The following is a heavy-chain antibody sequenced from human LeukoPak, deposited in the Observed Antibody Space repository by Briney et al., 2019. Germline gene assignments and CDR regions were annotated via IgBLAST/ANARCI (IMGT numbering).Heavy chain of an antibody. CDR2: ISYDGSNK. J-gene: IGHJ4*02. CDR3: ARPSSGWYSSLTEYYFDY. CDR1: GFTFSSYA. V-gene: IGHV3-30-3*01. Sequence: GGSLRLSCAASGFTFSSYAMHWVRQAPGKGLEWVAVISYDGSNKYYADSVKGRFTISRDNSKNTLYLQMNSLRAEDTAVYYCARPSSGWYSSLTEYYFDYWGQGTLVTVSS. D-gene: IGHD6-19*01.